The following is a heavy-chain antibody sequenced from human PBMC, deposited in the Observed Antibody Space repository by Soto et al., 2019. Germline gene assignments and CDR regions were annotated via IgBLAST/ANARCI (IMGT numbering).Heavy chain of an antibody. J-gene: IGHJ4*02. CDR1: GFTFSSYA. CDR2: ISYEGYNI. V-gene: IGHV3-30-3*01. CDR3: AREAEGLDY. Sequence: QVQLVESGGGVVQPERSLRLSCAASGFTFSSYAMHWVRQAPGKGLEWVAVISYEGYNIYYADSVKGRFTISRDNSKNTLYLQMNSLRTEDTAVYHCAREAEGLDYWGQGALVTVSS.